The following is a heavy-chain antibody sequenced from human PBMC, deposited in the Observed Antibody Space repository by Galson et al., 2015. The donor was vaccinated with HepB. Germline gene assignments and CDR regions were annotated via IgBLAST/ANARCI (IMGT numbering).Heavy chain of an antibody. Sequence: SVKVSCKASGGTFSSYSITWVRQAPGQGLEWMGGISPMSGTARYAQKFQGRVTISADKSTSTAYMELSSLRSEDMAVYYCARDLEFNTRGVPNWFDPWGQGTLVTVSS. CDR3: ARDLEFNTRGVPNWFDP. V-gene: IGHV1-69*06. CDR1: GGTFSSYS. J-gene: IGHJ5*02. CDR2: ISPMSGTA. D-gene: IGHD2-2*01.